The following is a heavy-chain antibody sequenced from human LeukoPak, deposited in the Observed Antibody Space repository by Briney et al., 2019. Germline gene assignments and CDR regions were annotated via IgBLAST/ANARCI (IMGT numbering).Heavy chain of an antibody. CDR3: ARDRPRYCSSTSCQRALDY. Sequence: PSETLSLTCAVYGGSFSGYYWSWIRQPPGKGLEWIGEINHSGSTNYNPSLKSRVTISVGTSKNQLSLKLSSVTAADTAVYYCARDRPRYCSSTSCQRALDYWGQGTLVTVSS. J-gene: IGHJ4*02. CDR1: GGSFSGYY. D-gene: IGHD2-2*01. V-gene: IGHV4-34*01. CDR2: INHSGST.